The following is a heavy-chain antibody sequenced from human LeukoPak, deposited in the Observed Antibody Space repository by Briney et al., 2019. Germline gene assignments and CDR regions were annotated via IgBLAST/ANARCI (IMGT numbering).Heavy chain of an antibody. V-gene: IGHV3-30*04. D-gene: IGHD5-18*01. CDR3: ALAPAMVIAYMDV. CDR1: GFTFSSYA. CDR2: ISYDGSNK. J-gene: IGHJ6*03. Sequence: PGGSLRLSCAASGFTFSSYAMHWVRQAPGKGLEWVAVISYDGSNKYYADSVKGRFTISRDNSKNTLYLQMNSLRAEDTAVYYCALAPAMVIAYMDVWGKGTTVTVSS.